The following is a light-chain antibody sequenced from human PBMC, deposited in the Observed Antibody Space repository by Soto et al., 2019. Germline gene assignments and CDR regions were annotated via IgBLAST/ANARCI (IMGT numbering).Light chain of an antibody. Sequence: QSALTQPPSVSGSPGQSITISCTGTNSDVGDYDLVSWYQQHPGKAPKLIIYEGSKRPSEVSHRFSGSKSGNTASLTISGLADEEEDDYYCCSYAGSSTFVFGGGTKLTVL. J-gene: IGLJ3*02. CDR1: NSDVGDYDL. V-gene: IGLV2-23*01. CDR2: EGS. CDR3: CSYAGSSTFV.